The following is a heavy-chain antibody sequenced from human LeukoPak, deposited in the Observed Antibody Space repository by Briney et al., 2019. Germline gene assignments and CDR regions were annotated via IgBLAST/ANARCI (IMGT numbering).Heavy chain of an antibody. CDR1: GVSISRYY. V-gene: IGHV4-4*07. CDR3: STDREVGRLAPAPTGDY. J-gene: IGHJ4*02. CDR2: IYASGSA. D-gene: IGHD1-26*01. Sequence: SETLSLTCSVSGVSISRYYWSWIRQSPGKGLESIRRIYASGSANYNPYLQSRVTMSIDTSKNQISLKFSSVTAADTAIYYRSTDREVGRLAPAPTGDYWGQGTLVTVSS.